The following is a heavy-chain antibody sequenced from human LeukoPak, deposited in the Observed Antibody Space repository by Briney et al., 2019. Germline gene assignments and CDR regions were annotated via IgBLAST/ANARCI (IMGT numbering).Heavy chain of an antibody. V-gene: IGHV4-4*07. CDR2: IYTSGST. CDR3: AGDSLGFRAFDI. Sequence: KASETLSLTCSVSGGSISSYYWSWIRQPAGKGLEWIGRIYTSGSTNYNPSLKSRVTMSVDTSKDQISLNLSSVTAADTAVYYCAGDSLGFRAFDIWGQGTMITVSS. CDR1: GGSISSYY. D-gene: IGHD3-16*01. J-gene: IGHJ3*02.